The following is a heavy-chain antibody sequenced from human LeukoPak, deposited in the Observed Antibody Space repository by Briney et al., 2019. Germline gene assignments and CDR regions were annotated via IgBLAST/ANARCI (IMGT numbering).Heavy chain of an antibody. V-gene: IGHV3-7*01. Sequence: GGSLRLSCAASGFTFSDFWMSWVRQAPGKGLEWVANIKQDGSQKYYVDSVKGRFTISRDNAKNSLYLQMNSLRAEDAAVYYCAREIFRFYFDYWGQGALVTVSS. CDR1: GFTFSDFW. J-gene: IGHJ4*02. CDR3: AREIFRFYFDY. CDR2: IKQDGSQK. D-gene: IGHD3-9*01.